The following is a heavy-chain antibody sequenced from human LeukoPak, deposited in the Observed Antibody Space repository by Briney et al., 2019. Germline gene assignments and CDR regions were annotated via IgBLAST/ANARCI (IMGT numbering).Heavy chain of an antibody. CDR3: ARTEHSSGYYFGFDY. CDR1: GGSFIGYY. J-gene: IGHJ4*02. CDR2: VNHSGGT. D-gene: IGHD3-22*01. Sequence: SETLSLTCAVYGGSFIGYYWSWIRQPPGKGLEWIGEVNHSGGTNYNPSLKSRVTISVDTSGTHLSLKLTSVSAADTAVYYCARTEHSSGYYFGFDYWGQGTLATVSS. V-gene: IGHV4-34*01.